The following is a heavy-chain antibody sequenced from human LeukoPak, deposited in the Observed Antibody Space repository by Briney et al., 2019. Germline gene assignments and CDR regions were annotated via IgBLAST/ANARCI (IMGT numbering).Heavy chain of an antibody. J-gene: IGHJ4*02. CDR1: GYIITSYW. CDR2: IYPGDSDT. Sequence: GESLKISCKASGYIITSYWIGWVRQIAGKRLEWVGIIYPGDSDTRYSPSFQGQVTISADKTISTALLQWSSLNASDTAMYYCARHGYSSDFDYWGQGTLVTVSS. CDR3: ARHGYSSDFDY. D-gene: IGHD5-18*01. V-gene: IGHV5-51*01.